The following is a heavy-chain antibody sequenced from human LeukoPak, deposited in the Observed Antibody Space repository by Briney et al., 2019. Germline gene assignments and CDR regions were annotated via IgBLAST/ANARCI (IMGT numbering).Heavy chain of an antibody. CDR2: IIPILGIA. J-gene: IGHJ4*02. CDR3: ARGVDVDTAMVRGDYFDY. Sequence: GSSVKVSCKASGGTFSSYAISWVRQAPGQGLEWMGRIIPILGIANYAQKFQGRVTITADKSTSTAYMELSSLRSEDTAVYYCARGVDVDTAMVRGDYFDYWGQGTLVTVSS. CDR1: GGTFSSYA. D-gene: IGHD5-18*01. V-gene: IGHV1-69*04.